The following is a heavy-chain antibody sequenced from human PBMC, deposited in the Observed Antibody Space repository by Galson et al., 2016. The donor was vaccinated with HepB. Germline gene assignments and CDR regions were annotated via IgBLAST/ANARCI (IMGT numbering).Heavy chain of an antibody. Sequence: SVKVSCRASGYSFTGYYMHWVRQAPGQGLEWMGMINPSGGSTTYTQKFLGRVTMTRDMSTSTVYMELRSLRSEDTAVYYCARVKWLRSPFDMWGPGTMVTVSS. V-gene: IGHV1-46*03. CDR2: INPSGGST. CDR3: ARVKWLRSPFDM. CDR1: GYSFTGYY. J-gene: IGHJ3*02. D-gene: IGHD5-12*01.